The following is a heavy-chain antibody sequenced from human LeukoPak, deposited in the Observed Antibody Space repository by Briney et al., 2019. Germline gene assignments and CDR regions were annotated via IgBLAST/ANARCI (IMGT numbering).Heavy chain of an antibody. V-gene: IGHV3-30*02. D-gene: IGHD3-3*01. J-gene: IGHJ4*02. Sequence: GGSLRLSCAASGFTFSTYGMHWVRQAPGKGLEGVAFLRYDGSYKDYADSVKGRFTISRDNSKNTVYLQMNSLRAEDTAIYYCAKVSDDFWSGFDYWGQGTLVTVSS. CDR1: GFTFSTYG. CDR2: LRYDGSYK. CDR3: AKVSDDFWSGFDY.